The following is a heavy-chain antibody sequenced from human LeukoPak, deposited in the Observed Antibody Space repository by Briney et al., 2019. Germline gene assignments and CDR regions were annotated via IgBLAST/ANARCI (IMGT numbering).Heavy chain of an antibody. J-gene: IGHJ3*02. CDR1: GYPFTKYY. CDR3: ARIRDGYNDAYDI. CDR2: INPGGDNT. D-gene: IGHD5-24*01. Sequence: GASVKVSCKASGYPFTKYYIHWVRQAPGQGLEWMGLINPGGDNTNYAQNFQGRVTMTRDTSTSTVYMELSSLRSEDTAICYCARIRDGYNDAYDIWGQGTVVTVPS. V-gene: IGHV1-46*01.